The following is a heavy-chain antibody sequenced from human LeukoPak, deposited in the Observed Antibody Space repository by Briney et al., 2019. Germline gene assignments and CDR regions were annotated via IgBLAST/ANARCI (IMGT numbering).Heavy chain of an antibody. CDR1: GFTFSTYN. D-gene: IGHD1-26*01. CDR2: ISGSGGST. V-gene: IGHV3-23*01. J-gene: IGHJ5*02. CDR3: ANNHGGGSNSPLNWFDP. Sequence: PGGSLRLSCAASGFTFSTYNMNWVRQAPGKGLEWVSTISGSGGSTYYADSVKGRFTISRDNSKNTLYLQMNSLRAEDAALYYCANNHGGGSNSPLNWFDPWGQGTLVTVSS.